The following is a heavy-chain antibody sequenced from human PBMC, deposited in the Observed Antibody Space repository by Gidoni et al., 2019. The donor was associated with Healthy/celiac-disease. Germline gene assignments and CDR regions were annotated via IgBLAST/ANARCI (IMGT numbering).Heavy chain of an antibody. Sequence: QLHLQESGPGLVKPSETLSLTCTVSGRSISSSSYYWGWIRQPPGKGLEWIGSIYYSGSTYYNPSLKSRVTISVDTSKNQFSLKLSSVTAADTAVYYCARFIRYCSSTSCSGGPDYWGQGTLVTVSS. D-gene: IGHD2-2*01. J-gene: IGHJ4*02. V-gene: IGHV4-39*01. CDR1: GRSISSSSYY. CDR3: ARFIRYCSSTSCSGGPDY. CDR2: IYYSGST.